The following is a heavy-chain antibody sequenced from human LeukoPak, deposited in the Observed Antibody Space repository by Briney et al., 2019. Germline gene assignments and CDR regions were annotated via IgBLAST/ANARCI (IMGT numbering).Heavy chain of an antibody. V-gene: IGHV3-30-3*01. CDR3: ARDGLDYYGSGSYYSYYYYYGMDV. CDR2: ISYDGSNK. D-gene: IGHD3-10*01. Sequence: GGSLRLSCAASGFTFSSYAMHWVRQAPGKGLEWVAVISYDGSNKYYADSVKGRSTISRDNSKNTLYLQMNSLRAEDTAVYYCARDGLDYYGSGSYYSYYYYYGMDVWGQGTTVTVSS. CDR1: GFTFSSYA. J-gene: IGHJ6*02.